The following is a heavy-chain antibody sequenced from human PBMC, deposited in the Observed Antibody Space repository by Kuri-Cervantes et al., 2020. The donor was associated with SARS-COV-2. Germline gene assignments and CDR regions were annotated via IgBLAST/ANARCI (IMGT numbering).Heavy chain of an antibody. CDR2: INPDGSYT. CDR3: VRDGDHWNFDY. J-gene: IGHJ4*02. D-gene: IGHD1-1*01. V-gene: IGHV3-74*01. CDR1: GFTFRGHW. Sequence: GESLKISCAASGFTFRGHWIHWVRQAPGKGLVWVSRINPDGSYTNNADSVKGRFTLSRDNAKNMLFLQMNSLRAEDTAVYYCVRDGDHWNFDYWGQGTLVTVSS.